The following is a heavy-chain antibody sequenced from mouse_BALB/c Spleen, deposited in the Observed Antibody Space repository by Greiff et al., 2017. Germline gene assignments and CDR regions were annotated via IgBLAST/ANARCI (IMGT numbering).Heavy chain of an antibody. D-gene: IGHD2-3*01. CDR1: GYSITSDYA. J-gene: IGHJ2*01. V-gene: IGHV3-2*02. CDR3: ARGDDGYYGY. Sequence: VQLKESGPGLVKPSQSLSLTCTVTGYSITSDYAWNWIRQFPGNKLEWMGYISYSGSTSYNPSLKSRISITRDTSKNQFFLQLNSVTTEDTATYYCARGDDGYYGYWGQGTTLTVSS. CDR2: ISYSGST.